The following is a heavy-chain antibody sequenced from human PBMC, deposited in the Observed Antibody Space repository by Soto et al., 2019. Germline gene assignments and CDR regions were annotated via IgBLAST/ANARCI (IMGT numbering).Heavy chain of an antibody. CDR2: ISRSSSYI. V-gene: IGHV3-21*01. CDR3: ARDHGAWSVPDY. D-gene: IGHD2-2*01. CDR1: GFTFSSYT. J-gene: IGHJ4*02. Sequence: EVQLVESGGGLVKPGGSLRLSCAASGFTFSSYTMNWVRQAPGKGLEWVSSISRSSSYIYYADSVKGRFTISRDNAKNSLYLQMNSLRAEDTAVYYCARDHGAWSVPDYWGQGTLVTVSS.